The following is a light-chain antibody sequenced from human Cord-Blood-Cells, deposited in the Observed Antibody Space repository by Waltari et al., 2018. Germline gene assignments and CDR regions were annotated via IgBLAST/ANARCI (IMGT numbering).Light chain of an antibody. V-gene: IGLV2-14*01. CDR3: SSYTSSSTYV. CDR1: SSDVGGYNY. J-gene: IGLJ1*01. Sequence: QSALTPPASVSGSPGQSITISCTGTSSDVGGYNYVSWYQQHPGKAPKRMVYDVSNRPSGVSNRFSGSKSGNTASLTISGLQAEDEADYYCSSYTSSSTYVFGTGTKVTVL. CDR2: DVS.